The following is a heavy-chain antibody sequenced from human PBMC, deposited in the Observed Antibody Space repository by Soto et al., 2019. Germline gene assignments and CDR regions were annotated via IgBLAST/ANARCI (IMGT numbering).Heavy chain of an antibody. CDR1: GFTFTTYW. V-gene: IGHV3-7*03. Sequence: EVQLVESGGGLVQPGESLRLSCAASGFTFTTYWMTWVRQAPGKGLEWVANIKQDGSEKSYVGSVRGRFTISRDNAKNSMYLQMNSLRAEDTAVYYCARRSSGRLTTAWAPLDWWGQGTLVTVSS. D-gene: IGHD2-15*01. CDR2: IKQDGSEK. J-gene: IGHJ4*02. CDR3: ARRSSGRLTTAWAPLDW.